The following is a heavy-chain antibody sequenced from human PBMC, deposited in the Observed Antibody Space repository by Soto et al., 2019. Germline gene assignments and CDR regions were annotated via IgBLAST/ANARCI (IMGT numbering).Heavy chain of an antibody. Sequence: PSETLSLTCAVSGGSISSSNWWSWVRQPPGKGLEWIGEIYHTGNTNYNPSLKSRVTISVDKSKNQFSLKLSSVTAADTAVYSCARGLGLGEFLHFFDAWGQGILVTVSS. CDR3: ARGLGLGEFLHFFDA. CDR2: IYHTGNT. V-gene: IGHV4-4*02. D-gene: IGHD6-6*01. J-gene: IGHJ5*02. CDR1: GGSISSSNW.